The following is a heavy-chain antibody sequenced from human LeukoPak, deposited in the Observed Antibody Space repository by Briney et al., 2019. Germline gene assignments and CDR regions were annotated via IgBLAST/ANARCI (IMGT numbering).Heavy chain of an antibody. CDR1: GFTVSSNY. CDR3: AKGEGSMLFDY. V-gene: IGHV3-53*01. J-gene: IGHJ4*02. CDR2: TYSGGST. D-gene: IGHD2-8*01. Sequence: PGGSLRLSCAASGFTVSSNYMSWVRQAPGKGLEWVSVTYSGGSTYYADSVKGRFTISRDNSKNTLYLQMNSLRAEDTAVYYCAKGEGSMLFDYWGQGTLVTVSS.